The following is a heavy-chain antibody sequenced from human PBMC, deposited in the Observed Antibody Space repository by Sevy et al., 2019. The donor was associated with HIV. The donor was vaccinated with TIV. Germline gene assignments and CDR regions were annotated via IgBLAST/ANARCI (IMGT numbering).Heavy chain of an antibody. D-gene: IGHD6-6*01. V-gene: IGHV3-7*03. Sequence: GGSLRLCCAASGFTFSSYWMSWVRQAPGKGLEWVANIKQDGSEKYYVDSVKGRFTISRDNAKNSLYLQMNSLRAEDTAVYYCARGLSIAFALSDYWGQGTLVTVSS. CDR2: IKQDGSEK. CDR3: ARGLSIAFALSDY. J-gene: IGHJ4*02. CDR1: GFTFSSYW.